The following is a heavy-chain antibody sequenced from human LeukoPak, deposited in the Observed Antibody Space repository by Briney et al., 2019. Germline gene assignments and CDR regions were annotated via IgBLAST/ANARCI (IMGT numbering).Heavy chain of an antibody. J-gene: IGHJ4*02. Sequence: SETLSLTCAVYGGSFSGYYWSWIRQPPGKGLEWIGEINHSGSTNYNPSLKSRVTISVDTSKNQFSLKPSSVTAADTAVYYCARHPRYCSSTSCYYFDYWGQGTLVTVSS. CDR2: INHSGST. CDR3: ARHPRYCSSTSCYYFDY. V-gene: IGHV4-34*01. CDR1: GGSFSGYY. D-gene: IGHD2-2*01.